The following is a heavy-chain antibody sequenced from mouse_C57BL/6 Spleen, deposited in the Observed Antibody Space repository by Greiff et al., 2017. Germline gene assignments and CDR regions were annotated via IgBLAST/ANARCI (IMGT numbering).Heavy chain of an antibody. CDR1: GYTFTSYW. Sequence: VQLQQPGAELVRPGSSVKLSCKASGYTFTSYWMHWVQQRPIQGLEWIGNIDPSDSETHYNQKFKVKATLTVDKSSSTASMQLSSLTSEDSAVYYCARGGITTGVRYFDVWGTGTTVTVSS. D-gene: IGHD1-1*01. CDR3: ARGGITTGVRYFDV. V-gene: IGHV1-52*01. J-gene: IGHJ1*03. CDR2: IDPSDSET.